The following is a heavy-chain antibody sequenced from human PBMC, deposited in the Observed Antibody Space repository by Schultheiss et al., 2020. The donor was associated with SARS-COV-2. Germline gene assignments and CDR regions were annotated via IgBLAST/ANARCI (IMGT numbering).Heavy chain of an antibody. CDR1: GYTFTSYD. V-gene: IGHV1-18*01. Sequence: ASVKVSCKASGYTFTSYDINWVRQATGQGLEWMGWISAYNGNTNYAQKLQGRVTMTTDTSTSTAYMELRSLRSDDTAVYYCARDLVQLAFQSWGQGTLVTVSS. CDR2: ISAYNGNT. J-gene: IGHJ5*02. CDR3: ARDLVQLAFQS. D-gene: IGHD6-13*01.